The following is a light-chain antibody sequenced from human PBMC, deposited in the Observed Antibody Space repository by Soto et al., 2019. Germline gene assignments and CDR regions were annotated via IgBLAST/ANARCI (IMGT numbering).Light chain of an antibody. Sequence: EIALTQSPDTLSLSPGERATLSCRASQSVSSYLAWYQQKPGQAPRLLIYGASSRATGITDRFSGSGSGTDFTLAISRLEPGDSAVYFCQQCDTSPWTFGQGTKVDIK. J-gene: IGKJ1*01. V-gene: IGKV3-20*01. CDR3: QQCDTSPWT. CDR2: GAS. CDR1: QSVSSY.